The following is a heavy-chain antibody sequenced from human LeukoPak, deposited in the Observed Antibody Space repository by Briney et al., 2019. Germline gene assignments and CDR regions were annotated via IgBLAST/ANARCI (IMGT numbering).Heavy chain of an antibody. CDR3: ARRSTSLGHWFDP. D-gene: IGHD6-13*01. V-gene: IGHV4-39*01. CDR2: IYDSGST. J-gene: IGHJ5*02. CDR1: GGSIRSSYYY. Sequence: PSETLSLTCTVSGGSIRSSYYYWGWIRQPPGKGLEWIGSIYDSGSTYYNPSLKSRVTISVDTSKNQFSLKLSAVTAADTAVYYCARRSTSLGHWFDPWGQGTLVTVSS.